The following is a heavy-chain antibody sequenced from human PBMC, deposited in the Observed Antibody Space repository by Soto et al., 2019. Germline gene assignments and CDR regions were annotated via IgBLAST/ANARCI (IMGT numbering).Heavy chain of an antibody. J-gene: IGHJ4*02. Sequence: SETLSLTCTVSGGSISSYYWSWIRQPPGKGLEWIGYIYYSGSTNYNPSLKSRVTISVDTSKNQFSLKLSSVTAADTAVYYCASSLTYGDYVGPFDYWGQGTLVTVSS. D-gene: IGHD4-17*01. CDR2: IYYSGST. CDR1: GGSISSYY. CDR3: ASSLTYGDYVGPFDY. V-gene: IGHV4-59*01.